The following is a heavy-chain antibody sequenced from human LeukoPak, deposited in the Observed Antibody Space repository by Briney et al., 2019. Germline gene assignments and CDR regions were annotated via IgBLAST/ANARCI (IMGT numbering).Heavy chain of an antibody. V-gene: IGHV3-53*01. CDR3: PTGVRSGVALEQ. J-gene: IGHJ4*02. D-gene: IGHD1/OR15-1a*01. Sequence: PRGSLRHTRVVSGFIASSHYVSWVRPAPGKRLEWISFIYSGGTTHYADSVMGRFTISRDNSKTTLLLQMNSLKAEDTALHYCPTGVRSGVALEQWGQGTLVTVSS. CDR2: IYSGGTT. CDR1: GFIASSHY.